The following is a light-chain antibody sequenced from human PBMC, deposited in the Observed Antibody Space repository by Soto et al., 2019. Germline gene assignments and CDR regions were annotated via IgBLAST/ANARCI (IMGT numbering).Light chain of an antibody. V-gene: IGKV3-20*01. CDR2: GGS. J-gene: IGKJ4*01. CDR3: HHYGISLPST. Sequence: EVVLTQSPATLPLSPGERATLFCRASQTVGSTYLAWFQQKPGQAPRLLIYGGSTRDIGIPDRFSGRGSGTDFTLTISRLEPEDFAIYYCHHYGISLPSTFGGGTRVEIK. CDR1: QTVGSTY.